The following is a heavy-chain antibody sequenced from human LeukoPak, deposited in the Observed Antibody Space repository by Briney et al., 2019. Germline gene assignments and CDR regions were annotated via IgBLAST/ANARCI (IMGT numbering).Heavy chain of an antibody. D-gene: IGHD6-19*01. Sequence: PGGSLRLSCVASGFTFDDYAMSWVRQAPGKGLEWVSAISGSGGSTYYADSVKGRFTISRDNSKNTLYLQMNSLRAEDTAVYYCAKAVSGDSSGWFNYYFDYWGQGTLVTVSS. V-gene: IGHV3-23*01. J-gene: IGHJ4*02. CDR2: ISGSGGST. CDR3: AKAVSGDSSGWFNYYFDY. CDR1: GFTFDDYA.